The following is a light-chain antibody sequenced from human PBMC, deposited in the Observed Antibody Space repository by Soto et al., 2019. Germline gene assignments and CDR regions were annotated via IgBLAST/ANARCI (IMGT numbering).Light chain of an antibody. CDR1: SSNIGSNT. Sequence: QSVLSQPPSASGTPGQRVTISCFGSSSNIGSNTVSWYQQFPGTAPKLLIYFNIQRPSGVPDRFSGSKSGTSASLAISGLQSEDEADYYCAAWDDSLNGYVFGTGTKVTVL. CDR3: AAWDDSLNGYV. V-gene: IGLV1-44*01. J-gene: IGLJ1*01. CDR2: FNI.